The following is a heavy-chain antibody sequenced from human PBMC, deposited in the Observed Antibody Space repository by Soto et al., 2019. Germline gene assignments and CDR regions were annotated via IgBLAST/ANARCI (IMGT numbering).Heavy chain of an antibody. CDR1: GYTFTSYY. CDR3: ARFPTGEGYFAY. Sequence: ASVKVSCKASGYTFTSYYMHWVLQAPGQGPEWMGIINPSGGSTSYAQKFQGRVTMTRDTSTSTVYMELSSLRSEDTAVYYCARFPTGEGYFAYCGQGTLVTVSS. V-gene: IGHV1-46*01. D-gene: IGHD3-16*01. J-gene: IGHJ4*02. CDR2: INPSGGST.